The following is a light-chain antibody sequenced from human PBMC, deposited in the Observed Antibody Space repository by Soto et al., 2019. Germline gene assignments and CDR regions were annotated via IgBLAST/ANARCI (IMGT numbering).Light chain of an antibody. V-gene: IGLV2-14*01. Sequence: QSALTQPASVSGSPGQSITISCTGSNNDIGGYNSVSWYQQHPDKAPKLLIFGVTNRPSGVSDRFSGSKSGNTASLAISGLQSEDEADYYCASWDVSLTAWVFGGGTQLTVL. CDR1: NNDIGGYNS. CDR3: ASWDVSLTAWV. CDR2: GVT. J-gene: IGLJ3*02.